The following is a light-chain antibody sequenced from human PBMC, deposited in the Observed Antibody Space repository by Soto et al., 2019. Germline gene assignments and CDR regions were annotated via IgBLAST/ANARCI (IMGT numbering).Light chain of an antibody. V-gene: IGLV2-23*02. J-gene: IGLJ2*01. Sequence: QSVLTQPASVSGSPGQSITISCTGTSSDVGSYNLVSWYQQHPGKAPKLTIYEVSKRPSGVSNRFSGSKSGNTASLTISGLQAEDEADYYCCSYAGSSRGVFGGGTKLTVL. CDR3: CSYAGSSRGV. CDR1: SSDVGSYNL. CDR2: EVS.